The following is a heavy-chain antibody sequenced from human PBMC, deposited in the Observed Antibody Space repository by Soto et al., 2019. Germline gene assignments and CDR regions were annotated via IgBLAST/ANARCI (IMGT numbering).Heavy chain of an antibody. D-gene: IGHD2-21*02. J-gene: IGHJ6*02. Sequence: VASVKVSCKASGGTFSSYAISWVRQAPGQGLEWMGGIIPILGTANYAQKFQGRVTITADESTSTAYMELSSLRSEDTAVYYCARDPPIVVVTAIRSYYYYGMDVWGQGTTVTVSS. V-gene: IGHV1-69*13. CDR2: IIPILGTA. CDR3: ARDPPIVVVTAIRSYYYYGMDV. CDR1: GGTFSSYA.